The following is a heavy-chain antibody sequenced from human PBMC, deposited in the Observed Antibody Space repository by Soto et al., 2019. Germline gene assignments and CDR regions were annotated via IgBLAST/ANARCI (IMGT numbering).Heavy chain of an antibody. CDR1: GGSISSRSYY. V-gene: IGHV4-39*01. Sequence: SETLSLTCTVSGGSISSRSYYWGWIRQPPGKGLEWIGNIYYSGTTYHSPSLKSRVTMSVDTSKNQFSLKLTSVTAADSAVYYCARQWGGHAYTYSYGMDVWGQGTTVTVSS. CDR2: IYYSGTT. D-gene: IGHD5-12*01. CDR3: ARQWGGHAYTYSYGMDV. J-gene: IGHJ6*02.